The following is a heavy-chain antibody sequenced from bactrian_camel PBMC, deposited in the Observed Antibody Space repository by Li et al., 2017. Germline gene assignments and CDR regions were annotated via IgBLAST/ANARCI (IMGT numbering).Heavy chain of an antibody. CDR2: INKDGLP. V-gene: IGHV3S53*01. Sequence: HVQLVESGGASVQAGGSLKLSCSVSNPSPFKYCMAWFRQVPGKARQGVAQINKDGLPRYTVSVQGRFTIARDIASRTLYLEMNNLRPEDTAVYYCAASHYPNWCMEPDFPSAWGQGTQVTVS. J-gene: IGHJ6*01. D-gene: IGHD7*01. CDR3: AASHYPNWCMEPDFPSA. CDR1: NPSPFKYC.